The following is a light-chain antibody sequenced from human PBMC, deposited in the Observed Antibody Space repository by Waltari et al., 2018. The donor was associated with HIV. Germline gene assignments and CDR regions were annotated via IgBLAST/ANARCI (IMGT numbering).Light chain of an antibody. CDR2: EHN. J-gene: IGLJ2*01. V-gene: IGLV6-57*03. Sequence: FMLTQPHSVSESPGKPVTISCTRNSGGIASNYVQWYQQRPGSAPTTVIYEHNQRPAGVSDRVSGSIDTSSNSASLTISGLKTEDEADYYCQSYDNNNVIVGGGTKLTVL. CDR3: QSYDNNNVI. CDR1: SGGIASNY.